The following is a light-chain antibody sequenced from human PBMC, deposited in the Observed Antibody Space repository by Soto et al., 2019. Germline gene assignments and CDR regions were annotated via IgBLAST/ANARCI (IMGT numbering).Light chain of an antibody. CDR1: SSNIGSNI. V-gene: IGLV1-44*01. J-gene: IGLJ2*01. CDR3: AAWDDSLNGVV. Sequence: QSVLTQPPSASGTPGQRVTISCSGSSSNIGSNIVNWYQQLPGTAPKLLIYSNNRRPSGVPDRFSGSKSGTSDSLAISGLQSEDEADYYCAAWDDSLNGVVFGGGTKLTVL. CDR2: SNN.